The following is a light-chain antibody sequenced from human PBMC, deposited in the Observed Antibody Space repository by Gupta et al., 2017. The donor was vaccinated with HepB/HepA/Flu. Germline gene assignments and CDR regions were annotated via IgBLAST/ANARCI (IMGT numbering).Light chain of an antibody. CDR2: GKN. CDR3: TSRDSNTKHLL. V-gene: IGLV3-19*01. J-gene: IGLJ1*01. CDR1: SLRTYY. Sequence: SSELTQDPAVSVALGQTVRITCQGDSLRTYYANWFQQKPGQAPVLVIYGKNNRPSGIPDRFSGSSSGNTASLTINGAQAEDEADYFCTSRDSNTKHLLFGTGTKVTVL.